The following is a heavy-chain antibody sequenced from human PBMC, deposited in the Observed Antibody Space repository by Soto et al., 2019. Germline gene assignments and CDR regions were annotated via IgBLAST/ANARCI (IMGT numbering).Heavy chain of an antibody. V-gene: IGHV3-23*01. CDR1: GFTFSSYA. D-gene: IGHD3-16*02. Sequence: GGSLRLSCAASGFTFSSYAMSWVRQAPGKGLEWVSAISGSGGSTYYADSVKGRFTISRDNSKNTLYLQMNSLRAEDTAVYYCAKVLSRYYYYYGMDVWGQGTTVTVSS. CDR2: ISGSGGST. CDR3: AKVLSRYYYYYGMDV. J-gene: IGHJ6*02.